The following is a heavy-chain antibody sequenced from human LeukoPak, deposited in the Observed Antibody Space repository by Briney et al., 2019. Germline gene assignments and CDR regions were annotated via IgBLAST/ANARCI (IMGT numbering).Heavy chain of an antibody. V-gene: IGHV4-59*01. CDR1: GGSLCTYY. CDR2: IYNSGST. CDR3: ARERGYDSSGYYFYYFDY. D-gene: IGHD3-22*01. Sequence: SETLSLTCTVSGGSLCTYYWNFIRQPPGKGVEGIGYIYNSGSTNYNTSLTSRVTISIDASKNQFSLKLSSVTASDTAVYYCARERGYDSSGYYFYYFDYWGQGTLVTVSS. J-gene: IGHJ4*02.